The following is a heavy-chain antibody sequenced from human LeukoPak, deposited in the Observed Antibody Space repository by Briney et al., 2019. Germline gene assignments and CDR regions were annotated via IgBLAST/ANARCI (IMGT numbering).Heavy chain of an antibody. CDR2: MFPDGRT. CDR3: ARTNPVYGDYDY. D-gene: IGHD4-17*01. V-gene: IGHV3-53*01. J-gene: IGHJ4*02. Sequence: GGSLRLSCAVSGFSVNDNYMSWVRQAPGKGLQWVSVMFPDGRTYYADSVKGRFTISRDLARNTLLLQMHSLRTDDTAVHYCARTNPVYGDYDYWGQGTLVTVSS. CDR1: GFSVNDNY.